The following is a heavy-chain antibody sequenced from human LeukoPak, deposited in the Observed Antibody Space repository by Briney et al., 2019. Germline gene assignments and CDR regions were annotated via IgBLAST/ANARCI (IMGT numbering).Heavy chain of an antibody. D-gene: IGHD2-21*02. CDR3: ARQKDCGADCYSFDP. V-gene: IGHV4-59*08. CDR1: GGSISSNY. Sequence: PSETLSLTCTVSGGSISSNYWSWIRQPPGKGLEWIGYIYYSGSTNYNPSLKSRVTISVDTSKNQFSLKLSSVTAADTAVYYCARQKDCGADCYSFDPWGRGTLVTVSS. CDR2: IYYSGST. J-gene: IGHJ5*02.